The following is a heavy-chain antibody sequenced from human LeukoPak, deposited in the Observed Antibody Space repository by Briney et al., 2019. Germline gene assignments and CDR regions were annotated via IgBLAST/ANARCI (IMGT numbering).Heavy chain of an antibody. Sequence: SQTLSLTCTVSGGSITNYYWTWSRQPAGKGLEWIGRIYTSGSTSYNPSLKSRVTISIDTSKNQFSLKLSSLTAADTAVYYCARGCSSTSCWLRMDVWGQGTTVTVSS. J-gene: IGHJ6*02. D-gene: IGHD2-2*01. CDR2: IYTSGST. CDR3: ARGCSSTSCWLRMDV. CDR1: GGSITNYY. V-gene: IGHV4-4*07.